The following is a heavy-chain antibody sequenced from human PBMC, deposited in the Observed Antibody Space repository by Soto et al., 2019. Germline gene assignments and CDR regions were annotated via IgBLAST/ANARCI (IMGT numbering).Heavy chain of an antibody. Sequence: QVQLQESGPGLVKPSETLSLTCTVSGGSISNYYCTWIRQPAGKGLEWIGRIYTSGSANYNPSLKSRVTMSVDTSKNQFSLKLSSVTAADTAAYYCARDRSGSYYKYYFDYWGQGTLVTVSS. CDR3: ARDRSGSYYKYYFDY. V-gene: IGHV4-4*07. CDR2: IYTSGSA. CDR1: GGSISNYY. D-gene: IGHD1-26*01. J-gene: IGHJ4*02.